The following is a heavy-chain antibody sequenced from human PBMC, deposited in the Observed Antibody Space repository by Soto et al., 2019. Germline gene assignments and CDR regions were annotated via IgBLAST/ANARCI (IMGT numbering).Heavy chain of an antibody. CDR1: GFTFSSYA. CDR3: ASLDTATDYYYYGMDV. D-gene: IGHD5-18*01. V-gene: IGHV3-30-3*01. J-gene: IGHJ6*02. Sequence: PGGSLRLSCAASGFTFSSYAMHWVRQAPGKGLEWVAVISYDGSNKYYADSVKGRFTISRDNSKNTLYLQMNSLRAEDTAVYYCASLDTATDYYYYGMDVWGQGTTVTVSS. CDR2: ISYDGSNK.